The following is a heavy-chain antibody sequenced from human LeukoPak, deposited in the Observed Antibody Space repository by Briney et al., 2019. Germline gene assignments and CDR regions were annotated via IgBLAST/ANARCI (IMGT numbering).Heavy chain of an antibody. CDR2: VFYDGSNQ. D-gene: IGHD3-10*01. Sequence: GGSLRLSCAASGFTFSNYGLHWVRQVPGKGLEWVAFVFYDGSNQYYADSVKGRFTISRDNSKYTLYLQMNSLRVEDTAVYYCAKGEYFGSGFDYWGQGTLVIVST. CDR3: AKGEYFGSGFDY. CDR1: GFTFSNYG. J-gene: IGHJ4*02. V-gene: IGHV3-30*02.